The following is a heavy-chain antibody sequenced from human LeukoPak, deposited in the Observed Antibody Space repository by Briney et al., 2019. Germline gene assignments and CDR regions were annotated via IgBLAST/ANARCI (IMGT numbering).Heavy chain of an antibody. CDR1: GFTFSRYW. D-gene: IGHD3-22*01. V-gene: IGHV3-7*04. CDR3: ARDYDSSGYSVRFEY. J-gene: IGHJ4*02. CDR2: IKQDGSDK. Sequence: PGGSLRLSCVASGFTFSRYWMSWVRQAPGKGLEWVANIKQDGSDKYYVDSVKGRFTITRDNAKNSLYLQMNSLRAEDTAVYYCARDYDSSGYSVRFEYWGQGTLVTVFS.